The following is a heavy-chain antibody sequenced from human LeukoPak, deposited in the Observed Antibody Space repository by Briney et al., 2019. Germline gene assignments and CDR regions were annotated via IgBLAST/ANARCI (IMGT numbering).Heavy chain of an antibody. D-gene: IGHD4-11*01. CDR3: ARDHGPTVATSPFYSYYMDV. CDR1: GGSISSSSYY. CDR2: IFYSGST. Sequence: SETLSLTCTVSGGSISSSSYYWGWIRQPPGKGLEWIGSIFYSGSTYYNPSLKSRVTISVDTSKNQFSLKLSSVTAADTAVYYCARDHGPTVATSPFYSYYMDVWGKGTTVSVSS. J-gene: IGHJ6*03. V-gene: IGHV4-39*07.